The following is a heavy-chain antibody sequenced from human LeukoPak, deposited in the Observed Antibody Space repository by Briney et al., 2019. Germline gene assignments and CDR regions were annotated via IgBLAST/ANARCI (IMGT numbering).Heavy chain of an antibody. CDR2: IYYSGST. D-gene: IGHD4-17*01. CDR3: ARSTVTTWVGDFDY. Sequence: SETLSLTCTVSGGSINNYYWTWIRQPPGKGLEWIGYIYYSGSTNYNPSLKSRITMSVDTSKNQFSLTLTSVTAADTAVYYCARSTVTTWVGDFDYWGQGTLVTVSS. V-gene: IGHV4-59*08. J-gene: IGHJ4*02. CDR1: GGSINNYY.